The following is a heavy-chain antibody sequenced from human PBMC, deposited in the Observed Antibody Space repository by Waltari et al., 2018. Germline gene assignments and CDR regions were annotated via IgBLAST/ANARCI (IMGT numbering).Heavy chain of an antibody. CDR1: GFPFSRSW. V-gene: IGHV3-7*01. D-gene: IGHD2-21*02. CDR3: ARDLVATPP. Sequence: EVQLVDSGGDLVQPGGSLRLSCAASGFPFSRSWMTWVRQEPGKGLEWVGNIQQNGSEKWYADSVRGRFTISRDNAMNSLYLQMNSLRVEDTAVYYCARDLVATPPWGQGTLVTVSS. J-gene: IGHJ5*02. CDR2: IQQNGSEK.